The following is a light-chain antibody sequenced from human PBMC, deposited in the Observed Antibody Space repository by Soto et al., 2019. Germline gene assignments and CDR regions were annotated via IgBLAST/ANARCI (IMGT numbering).Light chain of an antibody. V-gene: IGLV2-14*01. CDR3: SSYTSATTYV. CDR1: SSDVGAYNY. Sequence: QSVLTKPAYVYGSPGQSSTISCTGTSSDVGAYNYDSWYQQHPGKVPKLIIYDVNSRPSGVSNRFSGSKSGNTASLTISCLQTEDEADYYCSSYTSATTYVFGTGTKVTVL. CDR2: DVN. J-gene: IGLJ1*01.